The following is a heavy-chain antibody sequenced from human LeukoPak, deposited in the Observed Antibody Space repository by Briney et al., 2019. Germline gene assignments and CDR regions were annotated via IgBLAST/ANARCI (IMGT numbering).Heavy chain of an antibody. D-gene: IGHD4-11*01. Sequence: SETLSLTCTVSGGSISSYYWSWIRQPPGKGLEWIGYIYYSGSTNYNPSLKSRVTISVDTSKNQFSLKLSSVTAADTAVYYCARDRINLDYSXYVXHYFDYWGQGTLVTVSS. CDR2: IYYSGST. V-gene: IGHV4-59*01. CDR1: GGSISSYY. CDR3: ARDRINLDYSXYVXHYFDY. J-gene: IGHJ4*02.